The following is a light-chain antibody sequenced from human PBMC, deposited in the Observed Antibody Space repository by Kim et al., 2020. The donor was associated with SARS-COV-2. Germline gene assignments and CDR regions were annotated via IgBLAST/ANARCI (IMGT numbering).Light chain of an antibody. CDR3: QQRSNWPLTWK. CDR2: DAS. V-gene: IGKV3-11*01. CDR1: QGVSTY. Sequence: EIVLTQSPATLSLSPGERATLSCRASQGVSTYLAWYQHKPGQPPRLLIYDASNRASGIPARFSGSGSGTDFTLTITSLNPEDFAVYYCQQRSNWPLTWKFGQGAEVDI. J-gene: IGKJ1*01.